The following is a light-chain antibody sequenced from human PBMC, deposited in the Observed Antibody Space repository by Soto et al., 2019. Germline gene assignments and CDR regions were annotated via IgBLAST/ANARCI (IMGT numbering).Light chain of an antibody. J-gene: IGKJ1*01. CDR3: LQHNSYPRT. V-gene: IGKV1-27*01. Sequence: DIQMTQSPSSLSASVGDTVTITCRASQGINNFLAWYQQKPGKVPKLLIYAAATLQSGVSSRFSGRGSETEFTLTISSLQPEDVATYYCLQHNSYPRTFGQGTKVEIK. CDR2: AAA. CDR1: QGINNF.